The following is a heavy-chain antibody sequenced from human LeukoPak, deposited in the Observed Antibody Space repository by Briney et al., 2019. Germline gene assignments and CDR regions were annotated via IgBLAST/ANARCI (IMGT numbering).Heavy chain of an antibody. CDR1: GFTFSSYA. J-gene: IGHJ4*02. D-gene: IGHD4-17*01. V-gene: IGHV3-23*01. CDR2: ISGSGGST. CDR3: AKLLTTVTTPYFDY. Sequence: GGSLRLSCAASGFTFSSYAMSWVRQAPGKGLEWVSAISGSGGSTYYADSVRGRFTISRDNSKNTLYLQMNSLRAEDTAVYNCAKLLTTVTTPYFDYWGQGTLVTVSS.